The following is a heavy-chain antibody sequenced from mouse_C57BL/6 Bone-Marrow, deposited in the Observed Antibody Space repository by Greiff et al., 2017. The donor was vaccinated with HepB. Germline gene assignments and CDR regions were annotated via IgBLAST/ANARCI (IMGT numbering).Heavy chain of an antibody. CDR3: TRERLRGFAY. CDR2: ISSGGDYI. Sequence: EVKLEESGEGLVKPGGSLKLSCAASGFTFSSYAMSWVRQTPEKRLEWVAYISSGGDYIYYADTVKGRFTISRDNARNTLYLQMSSLKSEDTAMYYCTRERLRGFAYWGQGTLVTVSA. D-gene: IGHD3-2*02. J-gene: IGHJ3*01. CDR1: GFTFSSYA. V-gene: IGHV5-9-1*02.